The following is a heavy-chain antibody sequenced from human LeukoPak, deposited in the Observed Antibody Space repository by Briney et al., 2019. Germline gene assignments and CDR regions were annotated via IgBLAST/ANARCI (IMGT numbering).Heavy chain of an antibody. Sequence: QTGGSLRLSCAASGFTFSSYSMNWVRQAPGKGLEWVSYISSSSSTIYYADSVKGRFTISRDNAKNSLYLQMNSLRAEDTAVYYCARGSSSGWYGGYYFDYWGQGTLVTVSS. CDR1: GFTFSSYS. CDR2: ISSSSSTI. J-gene: IGHJ4*02. V-gene: IGHV3-48*04. CDR3: ARGSSSGWYGGYYFDY. D-gene: IGHD6-19*01.